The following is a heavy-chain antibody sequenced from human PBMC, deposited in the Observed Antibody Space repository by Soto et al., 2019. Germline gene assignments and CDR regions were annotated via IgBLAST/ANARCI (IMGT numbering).Heavy chain of an antibody. CDR3: ARERAHYDSSGFDY. CDR2: IWYDGSNK. D-gene: IGHD3-22*01. CDR1: GFTFSSYG. J-gene: IGHJ4*02. Sequence: GGSLRLSCAASGFTFSSYGMHWVRQAPGKGLEWVAVIWYDGSNKYYADSVKGRFTISRDNSKNTLYLQMNSLRAEDTAVYYCARERAHYDSSGFDYWGQGTLVTVSS. V-gene: IGHV3-33*01.